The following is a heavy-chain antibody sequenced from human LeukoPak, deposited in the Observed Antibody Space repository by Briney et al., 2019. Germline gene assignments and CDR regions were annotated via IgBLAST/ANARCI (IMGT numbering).Heavy chain of an antibody. Sequence: GGSLRLSCVASGFIFSDYSMDWVRQAPGKGLEWVSSISSSSAYIFYSDSVKGRFTISRDNAQSSLYLQMNSLRAEDTAVYYCAKESNPYGSGSYYLDYWGQGTLVTVSS. V-gene: IGHV3-21*06. CDR1: GFIFSDYS. J-gene: IGHJ4*02. CDR3: AKESNPYGSGSYYLDY. CDR2: ISSSSAYI. D-gene: IGHD3-10*01.